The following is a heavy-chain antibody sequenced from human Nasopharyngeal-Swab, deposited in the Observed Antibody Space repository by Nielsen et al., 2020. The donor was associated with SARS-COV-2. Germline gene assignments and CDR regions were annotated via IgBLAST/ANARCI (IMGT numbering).Heavy chain of an antibody. J-gene: IGHJ4*02. V-gene: IGHV3-33*01. D-gene: IGHD5-18*01. CDR2: IWYDGSNK. CDR3: ARVPGDTAMASDY. Sequence: VRQAPGKGLEWAAVIWYDGSNKYYADSVKGRFTISRDNSKNTLYLQMNSLRAEDTAVYYCARVPGDTAMASDYWGQGTLVTVSS.